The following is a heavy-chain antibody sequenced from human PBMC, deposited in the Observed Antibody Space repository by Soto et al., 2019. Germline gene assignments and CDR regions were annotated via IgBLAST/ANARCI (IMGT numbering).Heavy chain of an antibody. D-gene: IGHD6-19*01. V-gene: IGHV3-23*01. CDR2: ISGSGGST. CDR1: GFSFSSYA. J-gene: IGHJ4*02. Sequence: PGGSLRLSCAASGFSFSSYAMSWVRQAPGKGLEWVSAISGSGGSTYYADSVKGRFTISRDNSKNTLYLQMNSLRAEDTAVYYCAKEGEYSSGWDNFDYWGQGTLVTVSS. CDR3: AKEGEYSSGWDNFDY.